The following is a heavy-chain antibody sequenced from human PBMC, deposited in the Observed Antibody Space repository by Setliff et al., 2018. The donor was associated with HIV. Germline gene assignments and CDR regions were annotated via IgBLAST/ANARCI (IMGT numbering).Heavy chain of an antibody. CDR2: INHSGST. CDR1: GGSFSGYY. Sequence: SETLSLTCAVYGGSFSGYYWNWIRQPPGNGLEWIGEINHSGSTKYNPSLKSRVTISVDMSKNQFSLKLTSVTAADTAVFYCARQGRGLIAAVDYWGQGTLVTVSS. CDR3: ARQGRGLIAAVDY. V-gene: IGHV4-34*01. J-gene: IGHJ4*02. D-gene: IGHD6-13*01.